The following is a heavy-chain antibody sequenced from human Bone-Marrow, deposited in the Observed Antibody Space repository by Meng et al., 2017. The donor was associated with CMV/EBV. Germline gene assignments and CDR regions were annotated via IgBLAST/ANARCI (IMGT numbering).Heavy chain of an antibody. D-gene: IGHD4-17*01. CDR2: ISSSSRYI. Sequence: GGSLRLSCAASGFMFSGYSMNWVRQAPGKGLEWVSMISSSSRYIYYADSVKGRFTISRDNSKNTLYLQMNSLRAEDTAVYYCAKGPGWTTTYYFDYWGQGTLVTVSS. V-gene: IGHV3-21*04. CDR3: AKGPGWTTTYYFDY. J-gene: IGHJ4*02. CDR1: GFMFSGYS.